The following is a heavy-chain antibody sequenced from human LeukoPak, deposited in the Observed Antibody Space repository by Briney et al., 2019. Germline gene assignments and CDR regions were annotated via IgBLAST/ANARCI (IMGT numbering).Heavy chain of an antibody. J-gene: IGHJ4*02. CDR2: ISGSGGYT. V-gene: IGHV3-23*01. CDR3: AKAPAPGYSSSNYFDY. CDR1: GYTFTSYG. D-gene: IGHD6-6*01. Sequence: SCKASGYTFTSYGISWVRQAPGTGLEWVSGISGSGGYTYYADSVKGRFSISRDNSKNTLYLQMNSLRAEDTAVYYCAKAPAPGYSSSNYFDYWGQGTLVTVSS.